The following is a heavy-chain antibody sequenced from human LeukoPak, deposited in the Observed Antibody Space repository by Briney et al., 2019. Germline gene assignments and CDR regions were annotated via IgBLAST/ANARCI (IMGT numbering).Heavy chain of an antibody. V-gene: IGHV4-34*01. CDR1: GGSFSGYY. J-gene: IGHJ6*03. CDR3: ARAQSRSGYSYGYYYYYYMDV. Sequence: SETLSLTCAVYGGSFSGYYWSWLRQPPGKVLEWIGEINHSGSTNYNPSLKSRVTISVDTSKNQFSLKLSSVTAADTAVYYCARAQSRSGYSYGYYYYYYMDVWGKGTTVTVSS. D-gene: IGHD5-18*01. CDR2: INHSGST.